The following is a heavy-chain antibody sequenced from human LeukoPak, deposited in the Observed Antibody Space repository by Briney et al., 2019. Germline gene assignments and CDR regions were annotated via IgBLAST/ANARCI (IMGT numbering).Heavy chain of an antibody. V-gene: IGHV1-2*02. CDR2: ISPNSGGT. J-gene: IGHJ4*02. D-gene: IGHD3-10*01. Sequence: ASVKVSCKASGFTFSGYYMHWVRQAPGQGLEWMAWISPNSGGTNYVQKFQGRVTVTRDTSISTDYMEISGLASDDTALYYCAREPSGSGGYDYWGQGTLVTVSS. CDR3: AREPSGSGGYDY. CDR1: GFTFSGYY.